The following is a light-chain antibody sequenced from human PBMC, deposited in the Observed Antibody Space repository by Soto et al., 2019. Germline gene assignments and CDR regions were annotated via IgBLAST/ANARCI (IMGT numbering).Light chain of an antibody. Sequence: QSALTQPPSASGSPGQSVTISCTGTSSDVGGYNYVSWYQQYPGKAPKLMISDVNKRPSGVPDRFSASKSGNTASLTVSGLQAEDEADYYCSSYAGNNIVVFGGGTKVTVL. CDR1: SSDVGGYNY. J-gene: IGLJ2*01. V-gene: IGLV2-8*01. CDR3: SSYAGNNIVV. CDR2: DVN.